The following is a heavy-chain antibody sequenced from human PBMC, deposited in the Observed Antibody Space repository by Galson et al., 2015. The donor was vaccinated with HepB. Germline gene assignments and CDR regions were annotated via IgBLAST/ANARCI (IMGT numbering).Heavy chain of an antibody. CDR2: INHSGST. J-gene: IGHJ4*02. V-gene: IGHV4-34*01. CDR1: GGSFSGYY. CDR3: ARQGQWLYYFDY. D-gene: IGHD6-19*01. Sequence: TLSLTCAVYGGSFSGYYWSWIRQPPGKGLEWIGEINHSGSTNYNPSLKSRVTISVDTSKNQFSLKLSSVTAADTAVYYCARQGQWLYYFDYWGQGTLSPSPQ.